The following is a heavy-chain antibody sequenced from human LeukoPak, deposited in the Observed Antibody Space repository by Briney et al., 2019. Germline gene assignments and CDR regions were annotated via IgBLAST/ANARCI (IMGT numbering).Heavy chain of an antibody. D-gene: IGHD2-2*01. Sequence: GASVKVSCSCSGYNFTNYGISLGREAPGQGLEWMGWISFHNGHTKYAQKFQGRVTMTTDTSTSTAYMELRSLRSDVKAVSICARAYCSSTSCYGGDYWGQGALVTVSS. V-gene: IGHV1-18*01. CDR3: ARAYCSSTSCYGGDY. CDR1: GYNFTNYG. CDR2: ISFHNGHT. J-gene: IGHJ4*02.